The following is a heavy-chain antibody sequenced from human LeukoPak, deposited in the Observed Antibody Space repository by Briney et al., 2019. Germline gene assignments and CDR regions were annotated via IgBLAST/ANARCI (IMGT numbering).Heavy chain of an antibody. CDR3: AKGKAGHYHSVTDEYYYYMDV. CDR2: TSYSGST. D-gene: IGHD3-9*01. CDR1: GGYFSGFY. V-gene: IGHV4-34*01. J-gene: IGHJ6*03. Sequence: PSETLSLTCVVDGGYFSGFYWTWIRQAPGKGLEWIGETSYSGSTKYNPSLKSRVTIEVDTPKKQISLNLSSLTAADTAVYYCAKGKAGHYHSVTDEYYYYMDVWGKGTTVIVSS.